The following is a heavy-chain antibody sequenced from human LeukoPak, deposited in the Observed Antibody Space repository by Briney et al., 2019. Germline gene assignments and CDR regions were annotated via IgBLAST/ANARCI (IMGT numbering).Heavy chain of an antibody. CDR2: IQDDGATT. CDR3: ATQSITLLVVISPFDY. J-gene: IGHJ4*02. V-gene: IGHV3-30*02. D-gene: IGHD3-22*01. CDR1: GFTFSTFP. Sequence: PGGSLRLTCASSGFTFSTFPMHWVRQAPGKGLEWVALIQDDGATTNYADSVRGRFTISRDNSKSTVYLQMNSLKPDDTAVYYCATQSITLLVVISPFDYWGQGTLVTVSS.